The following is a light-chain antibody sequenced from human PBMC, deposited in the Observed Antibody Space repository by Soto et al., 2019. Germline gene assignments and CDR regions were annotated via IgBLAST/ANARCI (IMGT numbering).Light chain of an antibody. CDR1: SSDVGGSNY. Sequence: QSALTQPASVSGSPGQSITISCTGTSSDVGGSNYVSWYQQHTGKAPKLIIFDVSHRPSGFSNRCSGSKSGNTASLTISGLQAEDEADYYGSSYTSSSANVFGSGTKGTVL. CDR2: DVS. CDR3: SSYTSSSANV. V-gene: IGLV2-14*03. J-gene: IGLJ1*01.